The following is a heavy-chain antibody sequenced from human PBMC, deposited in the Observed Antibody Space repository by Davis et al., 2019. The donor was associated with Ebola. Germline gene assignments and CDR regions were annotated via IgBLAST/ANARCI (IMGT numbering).Heavy chain of an antibody. CDR1: GGSISSGGYY. V-gene: IGHV4-61*08. J-gene: IGHJ5*02. CDR2: ISYSGST. D-gene: IGHD4-17*01. Sequence: SETLSLTCTVSGGSISSGGYYWSWIRQHPGKGLEWIGYISYSGSTNYNPSLKSRVTISVDTSKNQFSLKLSSVTAADTAVYYCARVLTTVTTGWFDPWGQGTLVTVSS. CDR3: ARVLTTVTTGWFDP.